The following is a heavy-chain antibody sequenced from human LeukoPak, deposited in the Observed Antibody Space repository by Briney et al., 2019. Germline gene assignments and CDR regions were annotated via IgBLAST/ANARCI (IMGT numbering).Heavy chain of an antibody. D-gene: IGHD5-12*01. CDR2: IWYDGSNK. J-gene: IGHJ4*02. CDR3: ARDQGLGGDTGYDEYFDY. CDR1: GFTFSSFG. Sequence: GSSLRLSCAASGFTFSSFGMHWVRQAPGKGLEWVAVIWYDGSNKYYADSVKGRFTISRDNSKNTLYLQMNSLRAEDTAVYYRARDQGLGGDTGYDEYFDYWGQGTLVTVSS. V-gene: IGHV3-33*01.